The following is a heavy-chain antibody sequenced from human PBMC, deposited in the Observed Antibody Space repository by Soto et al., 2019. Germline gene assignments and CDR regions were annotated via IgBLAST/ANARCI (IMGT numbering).Heavy chain of an antibody. Sequence: EVHLVESGGGLVKPGGSLRLSSVASGFTFTNAWMIWVRQAPGKGLEWVGRIKSKPDGGTTDYAAPVKGRFTISRDDSKNTVYLEMNSLKSEDTAVYYCTTCLTAAPRRFDPWGQGTLVTVSS. CDR2: IKSKPDGGTT. V-gene: IGHV3-15*07. J-gene: IGHJ5*02. CDR1: GFTFTNAW. D-gene: IGHD2-21*02. CDR3: TTCLTAAPRRFDP.